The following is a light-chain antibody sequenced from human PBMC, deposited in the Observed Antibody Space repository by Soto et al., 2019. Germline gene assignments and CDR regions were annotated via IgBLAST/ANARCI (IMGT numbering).Light chain of an antibody. CDR3: QQYGASPET. CDR2: NVS. CDR1: QSVSSAY. V-gene: IGKV3-20*01. J-gene: IGKJ1*01. Sequence: EIVLTQSPGTLSLSPGERATLSCRASQSVSSAYLAWYQQKPGQAPRLLIYNVSRRATGIPDRFSGSGSGTDFTLTGSRLEPEDFAVYYCQQYGASPETFGQGTKVEIK.